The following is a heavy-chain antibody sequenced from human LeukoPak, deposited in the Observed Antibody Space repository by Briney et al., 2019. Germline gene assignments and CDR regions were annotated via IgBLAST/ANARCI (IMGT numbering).Heavy chain of an antibody. CDR3: ARGGVFGYGY. J-gene: IGHJ4*02. D-gene: IGHD5-18*01. Sequence: PSETLSLTCAVYGGSFSGYYWSWIRQPPGKGLEWIGEINHSGSTNYNPSLKSRVTTSVDTSKNQFSLKLSSVTAADTAVYYCARGGVFGYGYWGQGTLVTVSS. CDR1: GGSFSGYY. V-gene: IGHV4-34*01. CDR2: INHSGST.